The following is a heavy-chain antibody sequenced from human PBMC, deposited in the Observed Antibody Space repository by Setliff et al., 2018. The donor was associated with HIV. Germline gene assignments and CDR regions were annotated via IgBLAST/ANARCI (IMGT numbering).Heavy chain of an antibody. CDR3: ARYWQQLGAYAFDI. D-gene: IGHD6-13*01. J-gene: IGHJ3*02. V-gene: IGHV4-59*01. CDR2: IYYSGDT. CDR1: GGSISSYY. Sequence: SETLSLTCTASGGSISSYYWSWIRQPPGKGLEWVGYIYYSGDTNYNPSLKSRVTISVDTSKNQFSLKVNSMTAADTAVYYCARYWQQLGAYAFDIWGQGTTVTVSS.